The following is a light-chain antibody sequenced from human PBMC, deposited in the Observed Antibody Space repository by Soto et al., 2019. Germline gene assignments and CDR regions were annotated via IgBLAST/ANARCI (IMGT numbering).Light chain of an antibody. CDR3: SSYTTTSTLA. CDR2: DVS. CDR1: SSDVGGYNY. V-gene: IGLV2-14*01. Sequence: QSVLTQPASVSVSPGQSITISCTGTSSDVGGYNYVYWYQQHPGKAPKLMIYDVSNRPSGVSNRFSGSKSANTASLTISGLQAEDEADYYCSSYTTTSTLAFGGGTKLTVL. J-gene: IGLJ3*02.